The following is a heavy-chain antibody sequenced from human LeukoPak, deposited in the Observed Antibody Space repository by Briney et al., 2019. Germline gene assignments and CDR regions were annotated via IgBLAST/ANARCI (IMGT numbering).Heavy chain of an antibody. V-gene: IGHV1-2*06. CDR2: INPNSGGA. CDR1: GYTFTSYF. Sequence: ASVKVSCKASGYTFTSYFMHWVRQAPGQGPEWMGRINPNSGGATYAQKFLGRVTMTRDTSISTAYLELSRLRSDDTAVYFCASRGDFWTDYWGQGTLVTVSS. CDR3: ASRGDFWTDY. J-gene: IGHJ4*02. D-gene: IGHD3/OR15-3a*01.